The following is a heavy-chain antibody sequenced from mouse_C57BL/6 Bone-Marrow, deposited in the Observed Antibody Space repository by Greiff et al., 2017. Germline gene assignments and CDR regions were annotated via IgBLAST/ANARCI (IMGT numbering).Heavy chain of an antibody. CDR2: IDPSDSYT. Sequence: QVHLKQPGAELVKPGASVKLSCKASGYTFTSYWMQWVKQRPGQGLEWIGEIDPSDSYTNYNQKFKGKATLTVDTSSSTAYMQLSSLTSEDSAVYYCAPSRYYFDYWGQGTTLTVSS. CDR3: APSRYYFDY. J-gene: IGHJ2*01. V-gene: IGHV1-50*01. CDR1: GYTFTSYW.